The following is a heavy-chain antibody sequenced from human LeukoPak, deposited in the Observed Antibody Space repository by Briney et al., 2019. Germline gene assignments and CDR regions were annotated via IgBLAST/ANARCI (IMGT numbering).Heavy chain of an antibody. CDR1: GFTFSNAW. J-gene: IGHJ5*02. D-gene: IGHD3-10*01. V-gene: IGHV3-66*01. Sequence: GGSLRLSCAASGFTFSNAWMSWVRQAPGKGLEWVSVIYSGGSTYYADSVKGRFTISRDNSKNTLYLQINSLRAEDTAMYYCARGEYYYGSGSFDPWGQGTLVTVSS. CDR3: ARGEYYYGSGSFDP. CDR2: IYSGGST.